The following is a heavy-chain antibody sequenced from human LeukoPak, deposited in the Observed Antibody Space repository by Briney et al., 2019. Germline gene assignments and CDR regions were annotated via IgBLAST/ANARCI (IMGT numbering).Heavy chain of an antibody. D-gene: IGHD1-26*01. J-gene: IGHJ6*03. Sequence: ASVKVSCKASGYTFTGYYMHWVRQAPGQGLEWMGWINPNSGGTNYAQKFQGRVTMTRDASISTAYMELSRLRSDDTAVYYCARGVSGSYYYYYMDVWGKGTTVTISS. CDR2: INPNSGGT. CDR1: GYTFTGYY. CDR3: ARGVSGSYYYYYMDV. V-gene: IGHV1-2*02.